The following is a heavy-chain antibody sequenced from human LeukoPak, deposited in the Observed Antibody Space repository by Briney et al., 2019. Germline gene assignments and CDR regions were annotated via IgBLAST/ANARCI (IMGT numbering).Heavy chain of an antibody. CDR2: ILGGGGT. CDR3: GQDPNGNYIGAFDF. Sequence: GGSLRLSCAASGLIFHNYALVWIRRAPGKGPEWVSAILGGGGTFYADAVKGRFTISRDNSKNTLYLQMNSLRAEDTATYYCGQDPNGNYIGAFDFWGRGTMVTVSS. CDR1: GLIFHNYA. D-gene: IGHD4-17*01. J-gene: IGHJ3*01. V-gene: IGHV3-23*01.